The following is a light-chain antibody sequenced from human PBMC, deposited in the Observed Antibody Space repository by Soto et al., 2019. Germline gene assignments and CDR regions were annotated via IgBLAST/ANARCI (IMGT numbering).Light chain of an antibody. CDR2: SNN. V-gene: IGLV1-44*01. CDR1: SSNIGSNT. J-gene: IGLJ2*01. CDR3: AAWDDSLNGPV. Sequence: QSVLTQPPSASGTPGQRVTISCSGSSSNIGSNTVNWYQQLPGTAPKLLIYSNNQRPSGVPDRISGSKSGTSASLAIGGLQSEDEADCYCAAWDDSLNGPVFGGGTKLTV.